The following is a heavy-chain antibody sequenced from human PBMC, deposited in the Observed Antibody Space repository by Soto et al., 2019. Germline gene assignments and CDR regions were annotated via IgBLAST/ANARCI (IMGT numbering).Heavy chain of an antibody. D-gene: IGHD3-10*01. CDR2: ITSTSSTK. Sequence: GGSLRLACAASGFTFISHTMNWVRQAPGKGLEWISYITSTSSTKNYADSVKGRFTISRDNANNSLYLQMNSLRDEDTAVYYCARRITMVRGPYYYYAMDVWGQGTTVTVSS. CDR1: GFTFISHT. CDR3: ARRITMVRGPYYYYAMDV. J-gene: IGHJ6*02. V-gene: IGHV3-48*02.